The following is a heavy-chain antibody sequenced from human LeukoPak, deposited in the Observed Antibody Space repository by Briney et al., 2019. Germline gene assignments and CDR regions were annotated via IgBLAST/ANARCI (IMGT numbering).Heavy chain of an antibody. CDR2: IYYSGST. V-gene: IGHV4-39*01. D-gene: IGHD5-24*01. Sequence: SETLSLTCTVSGGSISSYYWSWIRQPPGKGLEWIGSIYYSGSTYYNPSLKSRVTISVDTSKNQFSLKLSSVTAADTAVYYCARQLWLQLIDYWGQGTLVTVSS. J-gene: IGHJ4*02. CDR3: ARQLWLQLIDY. CDR1: GGSISSYY.